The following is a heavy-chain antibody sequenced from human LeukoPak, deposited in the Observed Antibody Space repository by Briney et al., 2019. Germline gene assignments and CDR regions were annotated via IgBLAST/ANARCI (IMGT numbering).Heavy chain of an antibody. V-gene: IGHV1-24*01. CDR2: FDPEDGET. J-gene: IGHJ4*02. Sequence: ASVKVSCKVSGYTLTELSMHWVRQAPGKGLEWMGGFDPEDGETIYAQKFQGRVTMTEDTSTDTAYMELSSLRSKDTAVYYCATGDVSGYDKLFDYWGQGTLVTVSS. CDR1: GYTLTELS. CDR3: ATGDVSGYDKLFDY. D-gene: IGHD5-12*01.